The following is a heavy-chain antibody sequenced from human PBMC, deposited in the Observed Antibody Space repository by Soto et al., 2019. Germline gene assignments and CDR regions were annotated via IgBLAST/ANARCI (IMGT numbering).Heavy chain of an antibody. V-gene: IGHV3-23*01. CDR2: ISASGGRT. J-gene: IGHJ5*01. CDR1: GFTFSNYA. CDR3: AKDLVVVSAIFDS. D-gene: IGHD2-21*02. Sequence: PGGSLRLSCAASGFTFSNYAMSWVRQAPGKGLEGVSSISASGGRTYYADSAKGRFTISRDNSKNTLYLHMSSLRAEDTALYYCAKDLVVVSAIFDSWGQGTLVTVSS.